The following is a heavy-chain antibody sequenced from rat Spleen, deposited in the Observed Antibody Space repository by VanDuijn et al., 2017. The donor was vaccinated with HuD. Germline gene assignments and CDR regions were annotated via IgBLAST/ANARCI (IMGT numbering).Heavy chain of an antibody. V-gene: IGHV5-58*01. Sequence: EVQLVESDGGLVQPGRSLKLSCVASGFTFSNYWMYWVRQAPGKGLEWVSSISADGVNTYYPDSVKGRFSISRANSENTVYLQMNSLRSEDTATYYCARHNSGYGYFDYWGQGVMVTVSS. D-gene: IGHD4-3*01. J-gene: IGHJ2*01. CDR2: ISADGVNT. CDR1: GFTFSNYW. CDR3: ARHNSGYGYFDY.